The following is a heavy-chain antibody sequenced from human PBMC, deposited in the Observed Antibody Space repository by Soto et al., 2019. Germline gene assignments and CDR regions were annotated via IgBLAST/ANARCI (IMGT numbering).Heavy chain of an antibody. V-gene: IGHV1-69*01. Sequence: QVQLVQSGAEVKKPGSSVKVSCKASGDTFSSYAISWVRQAPGQGLEWMGGIIPIFGTANYAQKFRGRVTITADESTSTAYMELSSLRSDDTAVYYCARDGSGYRSRASPMDVWGQATTVTVSS. J-gene: IGHJ6*02. D-gene: IGHD3-22*01. CDR1: GDTFSSYA. CDR3: ARDGSGYRSRASPMDV. CDR2: IIPIFGTA.